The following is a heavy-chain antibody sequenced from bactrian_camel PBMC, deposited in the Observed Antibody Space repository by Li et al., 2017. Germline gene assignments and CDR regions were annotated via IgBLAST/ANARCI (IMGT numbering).Heavy chain of an antibody. CDR2: IAPSTGST. Sequence: QLVESGGGSVQAGGSLRLSCAASGFGYISGTYCLGWFRQVPGKEREGVAAIAPSTGSTYYDDSIEGRFTVSHVNSNNTMHLQMNSLKPEDTAVYYCAADLGWCGSAPLQREFRNWGQGTQVTVS. J-gene: IGHJ4*01. CDR1: GFGYISGTYC. V-gene: IGHV3S1*01. CDR3: AADLGWCGSAPLQREFRN. D-gene: IGHD6*01.